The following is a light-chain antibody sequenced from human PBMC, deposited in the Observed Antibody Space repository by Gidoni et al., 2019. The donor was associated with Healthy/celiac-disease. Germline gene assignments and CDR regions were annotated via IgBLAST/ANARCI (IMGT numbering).Light chain of an antibody. CDR2: GAS. Sequence: EIVMTQSPATLSVSPGERATLSCRASQSVSSNLAWYQQKPGQAPRLLIYGASTRATGIPARFSGSGSGTEFTLTISSLQSGDFAVYYCQQYNNWPMCSFGQGTKLEIK. CDR3: QQYNNWPMCS. J-gene: IGKJ2*04. V-gene: IGKV3-15*01. CDR1: QSVSSN.